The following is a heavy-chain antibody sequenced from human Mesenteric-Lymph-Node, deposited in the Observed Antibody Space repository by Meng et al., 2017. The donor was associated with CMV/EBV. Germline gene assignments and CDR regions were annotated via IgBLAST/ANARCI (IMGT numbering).Heavy chain of an antibody. J-gene: IGHJ4*02. CDR3: AATYSSSTLIDY. D-gene: IGHD6-6*01. CDR2: ISGSGGST. V-gene: IGHV3-23*01. CDR1: GFTFSSYA. Sequence: GESLKISCAASGFTFSSYAMSWVRQAPGKGLEWVSAISGSGGSTYYADSVKGRFTISRDNSKNTLYLQMNSLRAEDTAVYYCAATYSSSTLIDYWGQGTLVTVSS.